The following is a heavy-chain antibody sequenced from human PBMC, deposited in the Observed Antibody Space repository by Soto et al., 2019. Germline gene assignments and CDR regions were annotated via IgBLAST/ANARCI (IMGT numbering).Heavy chain of an antibody. CDR2: ISSDGGST. CDR3: ARAAAGTGHYYYDGMDV. J-gene: IGHJ6*02. D-gene: IGHD6-13*01. CDR1: GFTFSSYA. Sequence: EVQLVESGGGLVQPGGSLRLSCAASGFTFSSYAMHWVRQAPGKGLEYVSAISSDGGSTYYANSVKGRFNISRDNSKNTLYLQMGSLRAEDMAVYYCARAAAGTGHYYYDGMDVWGQGTTVTVSS. V-gene: IGHV3-64*01.